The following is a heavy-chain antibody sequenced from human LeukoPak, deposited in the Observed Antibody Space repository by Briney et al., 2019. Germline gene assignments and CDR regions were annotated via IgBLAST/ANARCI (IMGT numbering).Heavy chain of an antibody. D-gene: IGHD2-15*01. Sequence: ASVKVSCKASGYTFTGHYMHWVRQAPGQGLEWMGRINPNSGGTNYAQKFQGRVTMTRDTSISTAYMELSRLRSDDTAVYYCASLGEARYCSGGSCFGGWGQGTLVTVSS. CDR1: GYTFTGHY. CDR3: ASLGEARYCSGGSCFGG. CDR2: INPNSGGT. V-gene: IGHV1-2*06. J-gene: IGHJ4*02.